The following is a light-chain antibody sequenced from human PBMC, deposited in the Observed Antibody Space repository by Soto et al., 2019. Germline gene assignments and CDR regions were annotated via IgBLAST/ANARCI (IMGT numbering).Light chain of an antibody. CDR1: QSISSY. Sequence: EFVLTQSPSTLSLPHRERATLSCMASQSISSYLAWYQQKPGQAPRLLIYDASSRATGIPARFSGSGSGTDFTLTISSLEPEDFAVYYCQQLTDWPPQWTFGQGTKVDIK. CDR2: DAS. CDR3: QQLTDWPPQWT. J-gene: IGKJ1*01. V-gene: IGKV3-11*01.